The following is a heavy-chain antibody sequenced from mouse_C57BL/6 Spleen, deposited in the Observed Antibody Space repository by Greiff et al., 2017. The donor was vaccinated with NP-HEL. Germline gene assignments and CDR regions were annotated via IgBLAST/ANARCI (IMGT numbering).Heavy chain of an antibody. J-gene: IGHJ4*01. CDR2: IYWDDDK. D-gene: IGHD1-1*01. V-gene: IGHV8-12*01. CDR3: ARRAPFTTGEAMDY. Sequence: QVTLKVSGPGILQPSQTLSLTCSFSGFSLSTSGMGVSWIRQPSGKGLEWLAHIYWDDDKRYNPSLKSRLTISKDTSRNQVFLKITSVDTADTATYYCARRAPFTTGEAMDYWGQGTSVTVSS. CDR1: GFSLSTSGMG.